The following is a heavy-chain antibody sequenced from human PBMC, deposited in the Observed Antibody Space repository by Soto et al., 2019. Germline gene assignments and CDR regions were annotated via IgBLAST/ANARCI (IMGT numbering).Heavy chain of an antibody. CDR1: GFTFSSYG. D-gene: IGHD3-10*01. J-gene: IGHJ4*02. V-gene: IGHV3-33*01. Sequence: GGSLRLSCAASGFTFSSYGMHWVRQAPGKGLEWVAVIWYDGSNKYYADSVKGRFTISRDNSKNTLYLQMNILRAEDTAVYYCARDQKRQVRGVIITALAYWGQGTLVTVSS. CDR2: IWYDGSNK. CDR3: ARDQKRQVRGVIITALAY.